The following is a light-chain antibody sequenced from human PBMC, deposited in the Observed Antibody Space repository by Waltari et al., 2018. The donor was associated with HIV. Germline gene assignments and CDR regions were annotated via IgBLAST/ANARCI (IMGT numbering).Light chain of an antibody. V-gene: IGLV1-44*01. J-gene: IGLJ2*01. CDR1: SSNIGSNT. Sequence: QSVLTQPPSASGTPGQRVTISCSGSSSNIGSNTVNWYQQLPGTAPKLLIYSNKQRPSGVPDRFSGSKSGTSASLAISGLQSEDEADYYCAAWDDSLSVHVVFGGGTRLTVL. CDR2: SNK. CDR3: AAWDDSLSVHVV.